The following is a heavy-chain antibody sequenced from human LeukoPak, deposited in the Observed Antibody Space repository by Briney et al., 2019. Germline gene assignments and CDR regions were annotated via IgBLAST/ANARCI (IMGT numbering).Heavy chain of an antibody. Sequence: PSETLSLTCAVYGGSFSGYYWSWIRQPPGKGLEWIGEINHSGSTNYNPSLKSRVTISVGTSKNQFSLKLSSVTAADTAVYYCSITGTTYYFDYWGQGTLVTVSS. D-gene: IGHD1-20*01. V-gene: IGHV4-34*01. CDR2: INHSGST. J-gene: IGHJ4*02. CDR3: SITGTTYYFDY. CDR1: GGSFSGYY.